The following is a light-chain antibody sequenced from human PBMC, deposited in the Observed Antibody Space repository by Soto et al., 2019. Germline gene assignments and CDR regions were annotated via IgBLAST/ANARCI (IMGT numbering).Light chain of an antibody. V-gene: IGLV2-8*01. CDR3: SSYAGSNNFVV. J-gene: IGLJ2*01. CDR1: SSDVGGYKF. CDR2: EVS. Sequence: QSALAQPPSASGSPGQSVTISCTGTSSDVGGYKFVSWYQQHPGKAPKLIIYEVSKRPSGVPDRFSGSKSGNTASLTVSGLQTEDEADYYCSSYAGSNNFVVFGGGTKLTVL.